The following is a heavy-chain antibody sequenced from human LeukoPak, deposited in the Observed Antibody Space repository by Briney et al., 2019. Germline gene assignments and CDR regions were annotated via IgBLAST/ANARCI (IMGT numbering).Heavy chain of an antibody. CDR3: AKDLEYSSSSLDY. J-gene: IGHJ4*02. V-gene: IGHV3-9*01. CDR2: ISWNSGSI. D-gene: IGHD6-6*01. Sequence: PGGSLRLSCAASGFTFDGYAMHWVRQAPGKGLEWVSGISWNSGSIGYADSVKGRFTISRDNAKNSLYLQMNSLRAEDTALYYCAKDLEYSSSSLDYWGQGTLVTVSS. CDR1: GFTFDGYA.